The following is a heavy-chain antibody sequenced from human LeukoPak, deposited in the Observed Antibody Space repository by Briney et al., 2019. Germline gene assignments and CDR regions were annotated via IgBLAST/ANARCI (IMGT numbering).Heavy chain of an antibody. V-gene: IGHV1-8*01. Sequence: VASVKVSCKASGYTFTSYDINWVRQATGQGLEWMGWMSPNSGDTGYAQKFQGRVTMTRDTSISTAYMEASSLRSEDTAVYYCARFEGITVAGLDSWGQGTLVTVSS. CDR2: MSPNSGDT. CDR1: GYTFTSYD. CDR3: ARFEGITVAGLDS. D-gene: IGHD6-13*01. J-gene: IGHJ5*01.